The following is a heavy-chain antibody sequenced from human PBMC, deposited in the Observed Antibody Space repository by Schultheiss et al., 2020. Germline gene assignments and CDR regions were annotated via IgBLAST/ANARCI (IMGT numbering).Heavy chain of an antibody. CDR1: GFTFSSYW. Sequence: GESLKISCAASGFTFSSYWMSWVRQAPGKGLEWVGNIKQDGSEKYYVDSVKGRFTISRDNAKNSLYLQMNSLKTEDTAVYYCTTAKWLVRGYYYYGMDVWGQGTTVTVSS. V-gene: IGHV3-7*03. J-gene: IGHJ6*02. D-gene: IGHD6-19*01. CDR2: IKQDGSEK. CDR3: TTAKWLVRGYYYYGMDV.